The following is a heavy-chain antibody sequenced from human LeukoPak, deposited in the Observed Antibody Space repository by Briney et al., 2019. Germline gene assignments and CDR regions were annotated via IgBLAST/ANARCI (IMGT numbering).Heavy chain of an antibody. V-gene: IGHV4-59*01. CDR1: GGSISSYY. D-gene: IGHD5-12*01. CDR3: ARRGGGYDNPPDY. Sequence: SETLSLTCTVSGGSISSYYWSWIRQPPGKGLEWIGDIYYGGNTNYNPSLKSRVTISVDTSKNQFSLKVTSVTAADTAVYYCARRGGGYDNPPDYWGQGTLVTVSS. CDR2: IYYGGNT. J-gene: IGHJ4*02.